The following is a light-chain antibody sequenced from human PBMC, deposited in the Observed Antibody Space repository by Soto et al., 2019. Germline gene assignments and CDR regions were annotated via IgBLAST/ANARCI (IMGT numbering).Light chain of an antibody. CDR2: DAS. J-gene: IGKJ1*01. CDR1: QSVSSY. V-gene: IGKV3-11*01. Sequence: EIVLTQSPATLSLSPGERATLSCRASQSVSSYFAWYQQKLGQAPRLLIYDASNRATGIPARFSGSGSGTDFTLTISSLEPEDFAVYYCQQRGNWPLTFGQGTKVEIK. CDR3: QQRGNWPLT.